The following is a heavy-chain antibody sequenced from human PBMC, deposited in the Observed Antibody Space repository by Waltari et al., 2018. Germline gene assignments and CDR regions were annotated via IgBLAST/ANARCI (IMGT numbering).Heavy chain of an antibody. CDR2: INHSGST. J-gene: IGHJ5*02. Sequence: QVQLQQWGAGLLKPSETLSLTCAVYGGSFSGYYWSWIRQPPGKGLEWIGEINHSGSTNYNPSLKSRVTISVDTSKNQFALKLSSVTAADTAVYYCARGEGGAAAGTWWFDPWGQGTLVTVSS. CDR3: ARGEGGAAAGTWWFDP. V-gene: IGHV4-34*01. CDR1: GGSFSGYY. D-gene: IGHD6-13*01.